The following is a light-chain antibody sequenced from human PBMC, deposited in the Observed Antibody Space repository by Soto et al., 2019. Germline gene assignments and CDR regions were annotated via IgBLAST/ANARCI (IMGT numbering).Light chain of an antibody. CDR3: QQYNVWPSIT. J-gene: IGKJ5*01. Sequence: EIEMTQSPATLSVSPGEGATLSCRASQSVSSYLAWYQQKPGQAPRLLIYGASTRAAGIPARFSGSGSGTEFTLTISSLQSEDFAAYYCQQYNVWPSITFGQGTRLEIK. CDR1: QSVSSY. CDR2: GAS. V-gene: IGKV3-15*01.